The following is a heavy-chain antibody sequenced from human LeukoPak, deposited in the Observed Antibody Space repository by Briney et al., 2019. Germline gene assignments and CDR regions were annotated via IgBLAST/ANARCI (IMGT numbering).Heavy chain of an antibody. CDR2: IRNLVNGGTT. D-gene: IGHD3-22*01. V-gene: IGHV3-49*04. CDR3: SRFYSSGWASGAFDI. CDR1: GFTFGDYA. Sequence: GGSLRLSCTASGFTFGDYAMSWVRQAPGKGLERIGFIRNLVNGGTTEYAACVKGRVTISRDDSKSIAYLQMNSLKTEDTAVYYCSRFYSSGWASGAFDIWGQGTMVTVSS. J-gene: IGHJ3*02.